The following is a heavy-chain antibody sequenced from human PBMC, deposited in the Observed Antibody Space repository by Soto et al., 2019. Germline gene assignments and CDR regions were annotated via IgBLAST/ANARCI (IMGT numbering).Heavy chain of an antibody. D-gene: IGHD3-22*01. CDR1: GFTFDDYT. V-gene: IGHV3-43*01. CDR2: ISWDGGST. CDR3: AKAPSYDSGGPDY. Sequence: PGGSLRLSCAASGFTFDDYTMHWVRQAPGKGLEWVSLISWDGGSTYYADSVKGRFTISRDNSKTSLYLQMNSLRTEDTALYYCAKAPSYDSGGPDYWGQGTLVTVSS. J-gene: IGHJ4*02.